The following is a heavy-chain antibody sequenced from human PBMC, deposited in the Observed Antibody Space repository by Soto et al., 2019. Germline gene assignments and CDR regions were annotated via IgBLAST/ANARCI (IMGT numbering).Heavy chain of an antibody. D-gene: IGHD3-9*01. Sequence: QVQLVESGGGVVQPGRSLRLSCAASGFTFSSYAMHWVRQAPGKGLEWVAVISYDGSNKYYADSVKGRFTISRDNSKNTLYLQMNSLRAEDTAVYYCARGESILTGYYPSFDYWGQGTLVTVSS. CDR2: ISYDGSNK. J-gene: IGHJ4*02. V-gene: IGHV3-30-3*01. CDR3: ARGESILTGYYPSFDY. CDR1: GFTFSSYA.